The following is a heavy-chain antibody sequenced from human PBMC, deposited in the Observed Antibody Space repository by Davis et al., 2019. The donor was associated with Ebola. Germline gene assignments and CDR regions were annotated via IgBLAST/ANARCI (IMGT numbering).Heavy chain of an antibody. Sequence: GESLKISCAASGFTFRSYDMHWVRQATGKGLEWVSAIGAAGYTYYPVSVKGRFTISRENAKNYLYLQMNSLRAEDTAVYYCARAGFGSTWFDCWGQGILVTVSS. CDR1: GFTFRSYD. CDR3: ARAGFGSTWFDC. CDR2: IGAAGYT. V-gene: IGHV3-13*01. D-gene: IGHD6-13*01. J-gene: IGHJ5*01.